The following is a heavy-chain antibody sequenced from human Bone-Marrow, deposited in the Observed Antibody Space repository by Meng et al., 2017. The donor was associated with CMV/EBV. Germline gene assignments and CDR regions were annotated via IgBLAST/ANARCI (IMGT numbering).Heavy chain of an antibody. V-gene: IGHV3-21*01. Sequence: GESLKISCVASGFTFSSCTMNWVRQAPGKGLEWVSSISSSSSYIYYADSVKGRFTISRDNAKNSLYLQMNSLRAEDTAVYYCAKVLASPPHYYYYGMDVWGQGTTVTVSS. CDR2: ISSSSSYI. J-gene: IGHJ6*02. CDR3: AKVLASPPHYYYYGMDV. D-gene: IGHD3-3*02. CDR1: GFTFSSCT.